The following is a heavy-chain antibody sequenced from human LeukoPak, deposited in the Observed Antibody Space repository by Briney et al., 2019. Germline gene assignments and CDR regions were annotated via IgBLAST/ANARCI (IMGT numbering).Heavy chain of an antibody. CDR3: ARDPPPGYCSSPRCSP. D-gene: IGHD2-2*01. Sequence: SVKVSCKASGGTFSSYTISWVRQAPGQGLEWMGRIIPILGKANYAQKFQGRVTITADKSTSTAYMELSSLRSEDTAVYYCARDPPPGYCSSPRCSPWARGPLVPASS. V-gene: IGHV1-69*08. J-gene: IGHJ5*02. CDR1: GGTFSSYT. CDR2: IIPILGKA.